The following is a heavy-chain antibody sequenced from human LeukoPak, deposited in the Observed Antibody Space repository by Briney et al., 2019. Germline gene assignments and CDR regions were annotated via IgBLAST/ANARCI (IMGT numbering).Heavy chain of an antibody. D-gene: IGHD2-2*01. CDR3: ARQQRIVVVPSWFDP. J-gene: IGHJ5*02. Sequence: KPSETLSLTCTVSGGSIRSSDYYWGWIRQPPGKGLEWIGCIYYSGSTYYNPSLKSRVTISIDTSKNQFSLKVSSVTAADTAVYYCARQQRIVVVPSWFDPWGQGTLVTVSS. CDR1: GGSIRSSDYY. CDR2: IYYSGST. V-gene: IGHV4-39*01.